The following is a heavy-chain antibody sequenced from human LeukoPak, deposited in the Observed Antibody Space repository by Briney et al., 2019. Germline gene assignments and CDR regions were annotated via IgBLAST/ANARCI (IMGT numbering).Heavy chain of an antibody. CDR2: IYYSGST. J-gene: IGHJ4*02. D-gene: IGHD4-17*01. V-gene: IGHV4-59*12. CDR3: ARGLDGDYTFDY. CDR1: GGSISRYY. Sequence: SETLSLTCTVSGGSISRYYWSWIRQPPGKGLEWIGYIYYSGSTNYNPSLKSRVTISIDTSKNQFSLKLTSVTAADTAVYYCARGLDGDYTFDYWGQGTLVTVSS.